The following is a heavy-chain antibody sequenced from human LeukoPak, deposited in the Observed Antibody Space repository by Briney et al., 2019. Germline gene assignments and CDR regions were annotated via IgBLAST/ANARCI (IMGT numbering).Heavy chain of an antibody. Sequence: SETLSLTCTVSGGSISSYYWSWIRQPPGKGLEWIGYIYYSGSTNYNPSLKSRVTISVDTSKNQFSLKLSSVTAADTAVYYCARDSANTAAGAIGWFDPWGQGTLVTVSS. D-gene: IGHD6-13*01. V-gene: IGHV4-59*12. CDR2: IYYSGST. J-gene: IGHJ5*02. CDR1: GGSISSYY. CDR3: ARDSANTAAGAIGWFDP.